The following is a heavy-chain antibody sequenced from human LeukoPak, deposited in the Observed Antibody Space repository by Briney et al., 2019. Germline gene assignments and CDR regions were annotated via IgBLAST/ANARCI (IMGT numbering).Heavy chain of an antibody. CDR3: ARDHRGHCDAGSCFASDY. CDR1: GYTFTTYG. J-gene: IGHJ4*02. CDR2: ISAHNGHR. D-gene: IGHD3-10*01. V-gene: IGHV1-18*01. Sequence: GASVKVSCKTSGYTFTTYGVSWVRQAPGQGLEWMGWISAHNGHRNYAQKFQGRVTMASDTSTSTVYMELRNLRSDDTAVYYCARDHRGHCDAGSCFASDYWGQGTLVTVSS.